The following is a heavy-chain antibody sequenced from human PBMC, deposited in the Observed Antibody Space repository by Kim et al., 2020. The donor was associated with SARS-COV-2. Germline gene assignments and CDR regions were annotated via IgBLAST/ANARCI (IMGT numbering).Heavy chain of an antibody. Sequence: GGSLRLSCAASGFTFSSYGMSWVRQAPGKGLEWVANIKQDGSEKYYVDSVKGRFTISRDNAKNSLYLQMNSLRAEDTAVYYCARDLWDSGFDFWGQGTPVTVSS. CDR3: ARDLWDSGFDF. V-gene: IGHV3-7*01. CDR1: GFTFSSYG. J-gene: IGHJ4*01. CDR2: IKQDGSEK. D-gene: IGHD3-10*01.